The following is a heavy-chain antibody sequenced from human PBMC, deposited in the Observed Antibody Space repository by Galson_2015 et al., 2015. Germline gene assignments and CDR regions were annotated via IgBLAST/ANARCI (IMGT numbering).Heavy chain of an antibody. J-gene: IGHJ4*02. CDR2: ISGSGGST. CDR1: GFTFSSYA. D-gene: IGHD2-21*02. Sequence: SLRLSCAASGFTFSSYAMSWVRPAPGKGLAWVSAISGSGGSTYYADSVKGRFTISRDNSKNTLYLQMNSLRAEDTAVYYCAKDGGHCYGPDWGQGTLVTVSS. V-gene: IGHV3-23*01. CDR3: AKDGGHCYGPD.